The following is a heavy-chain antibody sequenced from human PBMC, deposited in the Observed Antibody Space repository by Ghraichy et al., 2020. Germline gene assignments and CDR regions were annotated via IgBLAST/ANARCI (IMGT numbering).Heavy chain of an antibody. D-gene: IGHD6-13*01. Sequence: GGSLRLSCAASGFTFSSYSMNWVRQAPGKGLEWVSYISSSSSTIYYADSVKGRFTISRDNAKNSLYLQMNSLRDEDTAVYYCARLIPPRGSSSWYGYWGQGTLVTVSS. CDR2: ISSSSSTI. J-gene: IGHJ4*02. CDR3: ARLIPPRGSSSWYGY. CDR1: GFTFSSYS. V-gene: IGHV3-48*02.